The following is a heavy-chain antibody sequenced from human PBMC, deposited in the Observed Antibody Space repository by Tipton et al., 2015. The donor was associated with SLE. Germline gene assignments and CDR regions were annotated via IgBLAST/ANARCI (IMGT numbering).Heavy chain of an antibody. CDR3: ARDIRADVPANNWFDP. J-gene: IGHJ5*02. CDR2: IIPIFGTA. CDR1: GGTFSSYA. D-gene: IGHD2-2*01. Sequence: QSGAEVKKPGSSVKVSCKASGGTFSSYAISWVRQAPGQGLEWMGGIIPIFGTANYAQKFQGRVTITADESTSTAYMELSSLRSEDTAVYYCARDIRADVPANNWFDPWGQGTLVTVSS. V-gene: IGHV1-69*01.